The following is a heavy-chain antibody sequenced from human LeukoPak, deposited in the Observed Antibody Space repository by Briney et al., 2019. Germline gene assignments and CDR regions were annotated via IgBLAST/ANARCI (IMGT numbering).Heavy chain of an antibody. J-gene: IGHJ6*02. CDR3: GGTPNYYYGMDV. Sequence: GGSLRLSCAASGFTFSSYGMHWVRQAPGKGLEWVAVISYDGSNKYYADSVKGRFTISRDNSKNTLYLQMNSLRAEDTAVYYCGGTPNYYYGMDVWGQGTTVTVSS. CDR1: GFTFSSYG. D-gene: IGHD2-15*01. V-gene: IGHV3-30*03. CDR2: ISYDGSNK.